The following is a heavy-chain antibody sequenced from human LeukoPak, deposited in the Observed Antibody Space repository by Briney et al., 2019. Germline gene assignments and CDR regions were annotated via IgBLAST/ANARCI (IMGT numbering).Heavy chain of an antibody. CDR3: ARGGGGYSGYGSDFDY. J-gene: IGHJ4*02. CDR1: GGSISSSSYF. Sequence: SETLSLTCTVSGGSISSSSYFWGWIRQPPGKGLEWIGEINHSGSTNYNPSLKSRVTISVETSKNQFSLKLSSVTAADTAVYYCARGGGGYSGYGSDFDYWGQGTLVTVSS. V-gene: IGHV4-39*07. CDR2: INHSGST. D-gene: IGHD5-12*01.